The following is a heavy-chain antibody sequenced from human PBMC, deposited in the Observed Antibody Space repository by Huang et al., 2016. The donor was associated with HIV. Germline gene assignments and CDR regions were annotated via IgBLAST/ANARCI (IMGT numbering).Heavy chain of an antibody. J-gene: IGHJ4*02. D-gene: IGHD3-9*01. Sequence: QVQLVQSRAEVKKPGASVKVSCKVSEYTLTELSIHWVRQPPGKGLEWMGGVDPESGETIDAQKFQGRVTMTEDTSTETAFMELSGLRPEDTAVYYCATGFDVFFDFWGQGTLVTVSS. CDR3: ATGFDVFFDF. CDR2: VDPESGET. CDR1: EYTLTELS. V-gene: IGHV1-24*01.